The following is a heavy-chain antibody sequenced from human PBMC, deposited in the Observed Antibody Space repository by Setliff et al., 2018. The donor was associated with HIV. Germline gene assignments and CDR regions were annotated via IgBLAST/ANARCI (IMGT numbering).Heavy chain of an antibody. CDR2: ISGSGGTT. J-gene: IGHJ6*02. V-gene: IGHV3-23*01. Sequence: GGSLRLSCAASGFTFSIYAMSWVRQAPGKGLEWVSAISGSGGTTQYADAVKGRFTISRDNSKNTVFLQMNSLRADDTAVYYCARDRQIAAAGRSNYYYGMDVWGQGTTVTAP. D-gene: IGHD6-13*01. CDR3: ARDRQIAAAGRSNYYYGMDV. CDR1: GFTFSIYA.